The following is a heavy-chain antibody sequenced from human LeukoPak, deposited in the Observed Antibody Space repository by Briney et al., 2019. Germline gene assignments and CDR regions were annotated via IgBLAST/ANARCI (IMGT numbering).Heavy chain of an antibody. V-gene: IGHV4-39*07. Sequence: SETLSLTCTVSGGSISSSSYYWGWIRQPPGKGLEWIGSIYYSGSTYYNPSLKSRVTISVDTSKNQFSLKLSSVTAADTAVYYCATEIVGATPFDYWGQGTLVTVSS. CDR1: GGSISSSSYY. CDR3: ATEIVGATPFDY. D-gene: IGHD1-26*01. J-gene: IGHJ4*02. CDR2: IYYSGST.